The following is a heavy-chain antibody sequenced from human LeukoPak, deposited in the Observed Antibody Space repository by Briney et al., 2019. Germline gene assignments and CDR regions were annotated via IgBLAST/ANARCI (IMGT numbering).Heavy chain of an antibody. CDR3: ARGGRRCFDS. Sequence: SLRLSCPFLGFTLSSYQGKCVRHAGGRGLEWVSYISSSSGTIYYADSVKGRFTTSRDNAKNSLYLQMNNLRDEDKAVYYCARGGRRCFDSWGQGTLVTVSS. CDR2: ISSSSGTI. V-gene: IGHV3-48*02. J-gene: IGHJ4*02. D-gene: IGHD5-24*01. CDR1: GFTLSSYQ.